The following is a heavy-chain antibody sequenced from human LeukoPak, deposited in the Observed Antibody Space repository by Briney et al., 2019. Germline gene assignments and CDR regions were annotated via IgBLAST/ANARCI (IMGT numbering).Heavy chain of an antibody. J-gene: IGHJ4*02. CDR3: AKGGPQFFDY. V-gene: IGHV3-23*01. D-gene: IGHD5-24*01. CDR1: XFTFSSSA. Sequence: GSLRLXXAASXFTFSSSAMSWVRQAPGKGLEWVSTISGSGGSTYSTDSVKGRFTISRDNSKSTLYLQTNSLRVEDTAIYYCAKGGPQFFDYWGQGTLVTVSS. CDR2: ISGSGGST.